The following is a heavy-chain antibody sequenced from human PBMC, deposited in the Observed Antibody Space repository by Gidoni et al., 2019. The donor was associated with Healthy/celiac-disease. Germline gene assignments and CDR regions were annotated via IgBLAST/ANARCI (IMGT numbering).Heavy chain of an antibody. J-gene: IGHJ4*02. CDR2: IDYSGST. CDR3: ARTYYDYVWGSYRYPPPHFDY. Sequence: QVQLQESAPGLVKPSQTLSLPCTVSGGSISSGGYYWIWIRQHPGKGLEWIGYIDYSGSTYYNPSLKIRVTISVDTSKNQFSLKLSSVTAADTAVYYWARTYYDYVWGSYRYPPPHFDYWGQGTLVTVSS. D-gene: IGHD3-16*02. CDR1: GGSISSGGYY. V-gene: IGHV4-31*03.